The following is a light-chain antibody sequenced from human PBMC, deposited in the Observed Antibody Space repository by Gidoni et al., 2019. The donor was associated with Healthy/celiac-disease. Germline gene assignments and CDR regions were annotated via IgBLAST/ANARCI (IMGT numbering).Light chain of an antibody. CDR2: EVS. J-gene: IGLJ1*01. CDR3: SSYTSSSFYV. CDR1: SSDVGGYNY. Sequence: QSALTQSASVSGSPGQSITISCTGTSSDVGGYNYVSWYQQHPGKAPKLMLYEVSNRPSRVSNRFSGSKSGNTASLTISGLQAEDEADYYCSSYTSSSFYVFGTGTKVTVL. V-gene: IGLV2-14*01.